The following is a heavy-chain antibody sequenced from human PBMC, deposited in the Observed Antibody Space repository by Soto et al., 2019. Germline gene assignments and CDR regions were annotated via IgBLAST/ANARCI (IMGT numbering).Heavy chain of an antibody. V-gene: IGHV3-15*01. CDR1: GFTFSNAW. CDR2: IKSKTDGGTT. D-gene: IGHD1-20*01. Sequence: EVQLVESGGGLVKPGGSLRLSCAASGFTFSNAWMSWVRQAPGKGLEWVGRIKSKTDGGTTDYAAPVKGRFTISRDDSKNTLYLQMNSLKTEDTAVYYCTTDSGITGAPFFMRYYYYYYGMDVWGQGTTVTVSS. CDR3: TTDSGITGAPFFMRYYYYYYGMDV. J-gene: IGHJ6*02.